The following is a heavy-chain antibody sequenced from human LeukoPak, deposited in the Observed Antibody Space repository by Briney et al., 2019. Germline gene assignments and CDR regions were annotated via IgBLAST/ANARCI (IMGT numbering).Heavy chain of an antibody. J-gene: IGHJ4*02. Sequence: GGSLRLSCAASGFTFSSYAISWVRQAPGKGLEWVSAISGGGGSTAYADSVKGRFTISRDNSRNTLYLQMNSLRVEDTAVYYCAKAVKRWLQLRGDYFDYWGQGTLVTVSS. D-gene: IGHD5-24*01. CDR3: AKAVKRWLQLRGDYFDY. V-gene: IGHV3-23*01. CDR1: GFTFSSYA. CDR2: ISGGGGST.